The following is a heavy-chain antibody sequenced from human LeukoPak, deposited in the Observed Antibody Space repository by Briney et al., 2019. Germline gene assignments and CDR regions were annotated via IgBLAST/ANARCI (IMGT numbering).Heavy chain of an antibody. Sequence: SVNDSCKSSGYTFTNYGIRWLRQPPAQGLEWMGCINPYNGDTNNAYKLQERAIINTDTSTRTDYMELRSLRSDDTAVYYCARVMHWDTVMARGRGMDVWGQGTTVTVSS. CDR1: GYTFTNYG. D-gene: IGHD5-18*01. V-gene: IGHV1-18*01. CDR2: INPYNGDT. J-gene: IGHJ6*02. CDR3: ARVMHWDTVMARGRGMDV.